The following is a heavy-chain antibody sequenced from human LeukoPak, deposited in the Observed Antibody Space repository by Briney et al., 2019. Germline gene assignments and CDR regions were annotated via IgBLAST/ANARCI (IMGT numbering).Heavy chain of an antibody. CDR1: GASMNGHY. D-gene: IGHD3-3*01. CDR3: ARVFRGAVTSNWFDP. CDR2: ISDSGST. V-gene: IGHV4-59*11. J-gene: IGHJ5*02. Sequence: SETLSLTCSVSGASMNGHYWTWIRLSPGKGLEWIGYISDSGSTRYNPSLRSRVIMALEASKTEFSLRLNSVTVADTAVYYCARVFRGAVTSNWFDPWGQGTLVTVSS.